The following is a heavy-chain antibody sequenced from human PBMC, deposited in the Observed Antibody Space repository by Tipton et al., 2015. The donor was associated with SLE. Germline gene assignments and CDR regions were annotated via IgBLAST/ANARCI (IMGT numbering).Heavy chain of an antibody. D-gene: IGHD5-18*01. CDR3: ALQRGYSYGFDY. Sequence: SLRLSCAASGFTFSSYAMNWVRQAPGKGLEWVSGIYGDGSSTYYADSVRGRFTISRDNSKNTLYLQMHSLRAVDTAVYYCALQRGYSYGFDYWGQGTLVTVSS. CDR1: GFTFSSYA. J-gene: IGHJ4*02. V-gene: IGHV3-23*03. CDR2: IYGDGSST.